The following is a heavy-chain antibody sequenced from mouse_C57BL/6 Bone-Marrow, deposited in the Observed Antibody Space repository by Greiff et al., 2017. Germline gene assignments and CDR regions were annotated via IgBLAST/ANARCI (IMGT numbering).Heavy chain of an antibody. CDR1: GYSITSGYY. J-gene: IGHJ2*01. D-gene: IGHD3-2*02. Sequence: EVKLMESGPGLVKPSQSLSLTCSVTGYSITSGYYWNWIRQFPGNKLEWMGYISYDGSNNYNPSLKNRISITRDTSKNQFFLKLNSVTTEDTATYYCARDGLRWDYFDYWGQGTTLTVSS. V-gene: IGHV3-6*01. CDR3: ARDGLRWDYFDY. CDR2: ISYDGSN.